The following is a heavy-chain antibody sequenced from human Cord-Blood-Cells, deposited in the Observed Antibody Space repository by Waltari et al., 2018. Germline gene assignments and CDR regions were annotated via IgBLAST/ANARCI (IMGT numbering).Heavy chain of an antibody. CDR1: GGSFSGYY. D-gene: IGHD6-13*01. Sequence: QVQLQQWGAGLLKPSETLSLTCAVYGGSFSGYYWSWIRQPPGKGLEWIGEINHSGSTNYNPSLKSRVTISVDTSKNQFSLKLSSVTAADTAVYYCARGRGSFGSGYSSSPFDYWGQGTLVTVSS. J-gene: IGHJ4*02. CDR3: ARGRGSFGSGYSSSPFDY. V-gene: IGHV4-34*01. CDR2: INHSGST.